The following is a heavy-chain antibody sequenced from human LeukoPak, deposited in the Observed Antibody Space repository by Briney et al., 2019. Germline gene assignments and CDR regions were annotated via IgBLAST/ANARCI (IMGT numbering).Heavy chain of an antibody. CDR3: AGAGSHWHYVY. Sequence: GGSLRLSCAASRFTFSGFSMSWVRQSPTKGLEWVANIKQDGSERYYVDSVKGRFTISRDNAKNSLSLQMNNLRVEDMAVYYCAGAGSHWHYVYWGQGTVVTVSS. V-gene: IGHV3-7*01. J-gene: IGHJ4*02. CDR2: IKQDGSER. D-gene: IGHD3-10*01. CDR1: RFTFSGFS.